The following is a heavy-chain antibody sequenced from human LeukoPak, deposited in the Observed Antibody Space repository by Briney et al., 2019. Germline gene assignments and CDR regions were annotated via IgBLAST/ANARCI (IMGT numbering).Heavy chain of an antibody. CDR3: ARVKFVVVPAAIGSGYYGMDV. V-gene: IGHV1-2*02. CDR2: INPNSGGT. Sequence: ASVNVSCKASVYTFTGYYMHWVRQAPGQGLEWMGWINPNSGGTNYAQKFQGRVTMTRDTSISTAYMELSRLRSDDTAVYYCARVKFVVVPAAIGSGYYGMDVWGQGTTVTVSS. J-gene: IGHJ6*02. D-gene: IGHD2-2*02. CDR1: VYTFTGYY.